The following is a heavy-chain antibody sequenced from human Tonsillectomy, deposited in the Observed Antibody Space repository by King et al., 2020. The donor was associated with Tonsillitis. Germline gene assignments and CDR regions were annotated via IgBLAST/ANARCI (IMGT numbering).Heavy chain of an antibody. D-gene: IGHD1-26*01. Sequence: VQLVESGGGLVQPGGSLRLSCAASGFTFSTYWMNWVRQAPGRGLEWVANIKQDGSEKYYVDSVKGRFTISRDNAKNALYLQMNSLRAEDTAVYYCVRDPETLQWGGANRVYYFAHWGQGTLVAVSS. J-gene: IGHJ4*02. CDR2: IKQDGSEK. V-gene: IGHV3-7*03. CDR3: VRDPETLQWGGANRVYYFAH. CDR1: GFTFSTYW.